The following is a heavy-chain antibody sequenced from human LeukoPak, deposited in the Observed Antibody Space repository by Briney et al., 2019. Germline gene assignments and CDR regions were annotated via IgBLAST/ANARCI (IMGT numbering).Heavy chain of an antibody. CDR2: IYPGDSDT. CDR3: ARISDLAYCGGDCYSYYFDY. CDR1: GYSFTSYW. D-gene: IGHD2-21*01. Sequence: GESLKISCKGSGYSFTSYWIGWVRQMPGKGLEWMGIIYPGDSDTRYSPSFQGQVTISADKSISTAYLQWSSLKASHTAMYYCARISDLAYCGGDCYSYYFDYWGQGTLVTVSS. J-gene: IGHJ4*02. V-gene: IGHV5-51*01.